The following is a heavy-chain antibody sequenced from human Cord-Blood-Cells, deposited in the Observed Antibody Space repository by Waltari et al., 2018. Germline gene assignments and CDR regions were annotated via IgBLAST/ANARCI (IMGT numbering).Heavy chain of an antibody. CDR3: ARDLTPNTLGYCSGGSCYYYYYGMDV. CDR2: INAGNGNT. D-gene: IGHD2-15*01. J-gene: IGHJ6*02. CDR1: GYTFTSYA. Sequence: QVQLVQSGAEVKKPGASVKVSCKASGYTFTSYAMHWVHPAPGQRLEWMGWINAGNGNTKYSQKFQGRVTITRDTSASTAYMELSSLRSEDTAVYYCARDLTPNTLGYCSGGSCYYYYYGMDVWGQGTTVTVSS. V-gene: IGHV1-3*01.